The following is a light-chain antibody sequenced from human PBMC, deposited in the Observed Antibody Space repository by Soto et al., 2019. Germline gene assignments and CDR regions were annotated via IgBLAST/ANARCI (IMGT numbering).Light chain of an antibody. V-gene: IGKV2-28*01. CDR3: MQALQTPYT. J-gene: IGKJ2*01. Sequence: DIVMTQSPLSLPVTPGEPASISCRSSQSLLHSNGYNYLDWYLQKPGQSPQLLVYLGSNRASGVPGRFSGSGSGTEFTLKISRVEAEDVGVYYCMQALQTPYTFGQGTKLEIK. CDR2: LGS. CDR1: QSLLHSNGYNY.